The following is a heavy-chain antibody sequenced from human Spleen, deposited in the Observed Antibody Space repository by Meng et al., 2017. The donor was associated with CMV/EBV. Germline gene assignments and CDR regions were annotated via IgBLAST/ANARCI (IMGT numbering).Heavy chain of an antibody. V-gene: IGHV4-34*01. CDR3: ARAIGWFDP. CDR1: GGSFSGYY. CDR2: INHSGST. J-gene: IGHJ5*02. Sequence: LSLACAVYGGSFSGYYWSWIRQPPGKGLEWIGEINHSGSTNYNPSLKSRVTISVDTSKNQFSLKLSSVTAADTAVYYCARAIGWFDPWGQGTLVTVSS. D-gene: IGHD3-10*01.